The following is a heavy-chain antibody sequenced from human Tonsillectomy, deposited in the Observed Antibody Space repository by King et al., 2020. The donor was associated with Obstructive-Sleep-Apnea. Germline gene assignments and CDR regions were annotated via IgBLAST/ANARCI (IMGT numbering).Heavy chain of an antibody. CDR2: LNHSGST. CDR1: VGSFSGDY. J-gene: IGHJ4*02. CDR3: ARRGSLGLGY. V-gene: IGHV4-34*01. D-gene: IGHD3-16*01. Sequence: VQLQQWGAGLLKPSETLSLTCAVYVGSFSGDYWSWIRQHPGKGLEWIGELNHSGSTSYNPSLKSRVTISVDTSQNQFSLNLASVTAAATAVYYGARRGSLGLGYWGQGTLVIVSS.